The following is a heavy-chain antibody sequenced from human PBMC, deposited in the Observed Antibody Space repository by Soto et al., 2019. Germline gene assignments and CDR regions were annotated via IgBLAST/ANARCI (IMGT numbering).Heavy chain of an antibody. V-gene: IGHV3-53*01. CDR1: GLTISGKKY. Sequence: GGSLRLSCAAFGLTISGKKYVAWVRQAPGKGLEWVSGLYDVDGSFYADSVRGRFTTSSDGSKTTVYLQMNDLRPDDTAVYYCAPWHEREHAYDVWGQGTTVTVSS. D-gene: IGHD1-1*01. CDR2: LYDVDGS. J-gene: IGHJ3*01. CDR3: APWHEREHAYDV.